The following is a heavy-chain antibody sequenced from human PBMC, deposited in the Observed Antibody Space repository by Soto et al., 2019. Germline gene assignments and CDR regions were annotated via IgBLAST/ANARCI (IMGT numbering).Heavy chain of an antibody. D-gene: IGHD6-13*01. Sequence: SETLSLTCAVYGGSFSGYYWSWIRQPPGKGLEWIGEINHSGSTNYNPSLKSRVTISVDTSKNQFSLKLSSVTAADTAVYYCARGTPYSSSWYSGDYYYGLDVWGQGTTVTVSS. V-gene: IGHV4-34*01. CDR1: GGSFSGYY. J-gene: IGHJ6*02. CDR2: INHSGST. CDR3: ARGTPYSSSWYSGDYYYGLDV.